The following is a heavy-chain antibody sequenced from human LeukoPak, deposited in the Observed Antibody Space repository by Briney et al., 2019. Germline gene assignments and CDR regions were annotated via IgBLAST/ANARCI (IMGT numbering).Heavy chain of an antibody. V-gene: IGHV4-39*07. D-gene: IGHD1-26*01. J-gene: IGHJ4*02. CDR1: GGSISSSSYY. Sequence: SETLSLTCTVSGGSISSSSYYWGWIRQPPGKGLEWIGSIYYSGSTYYNPSLKSRVTISVDTSKNQFSLKLSSVTAADTAVYYCARDVVGATTWVDYWGQGTLVTVSS. CDR3: ARDVVGATTWVDY. CDR2: IYYSGST.